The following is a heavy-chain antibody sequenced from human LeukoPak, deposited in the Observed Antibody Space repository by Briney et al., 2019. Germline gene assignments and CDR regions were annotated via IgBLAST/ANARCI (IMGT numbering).Heavy chain of an antibody. CDR3: ARDRGTSGYIFDY. V-gene: IGHV3-53*01. J-gene: IGHJ4*02. CDR1: RLTVSSNS. D-gene: IGHD3-22*01. CDR2: IYGGGAT. Sequence: GGSLRLSCAASRLTVSSNSMRWVRQAPGKGLEWVSVIYGGGATFYADSVKGRFTISRDNSKNTVYLQMNSLRAEDTAVYYCARDRGTSGYIFDYWGRGTLVTVSS.